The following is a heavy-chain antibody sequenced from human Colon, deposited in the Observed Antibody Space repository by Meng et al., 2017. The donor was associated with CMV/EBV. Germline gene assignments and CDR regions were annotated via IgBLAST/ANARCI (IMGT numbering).Heavy chain of an antibody. V-gene: IGHV4-59*02. J-gene: IGHJ3*01. CDR3: ARRLVAMDSTMVSDYAFDV. CDR1: GGSVNSYY. CDR2: IYYTGST. D-gene: IGHD5-18*01. Sequence: SETLSLTCTVSGGSVNSYYWSWIRQPPGKGLEWIGYIYYTGSTYQNPSLKSRVTMSVDTSKNQFSLKLSSVTSADTAVYYCARRLVAMDSTMVSDYAFDVWGQGTMVTVSS.